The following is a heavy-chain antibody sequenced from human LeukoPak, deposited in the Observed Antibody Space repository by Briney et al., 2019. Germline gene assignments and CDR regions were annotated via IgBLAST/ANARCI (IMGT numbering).Heavy chain of an antibody. J-gene: IGHJ4*02. D-gene: IGHD3-22*01. V-gene: IGHV1-8*01. CDR3: VRDLYFGDSSGYYYGFDY. CDR1: GYTFTSYD. Sequence: ASVKVSCKASGYTFTSYDINWVRQATGQGLEWMGWMNPNSGNTGYAQKFQGRVTMTRNTSISTAYMELSSLRSEDTAVYYCVRDLYFGDSSGYYYGFDYWGQGTLVTVSS. CDR2: MNPNSGNT.